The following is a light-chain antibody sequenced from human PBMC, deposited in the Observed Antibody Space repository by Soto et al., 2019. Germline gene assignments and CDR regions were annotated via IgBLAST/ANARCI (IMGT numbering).Light chain of an antibody. CDR3: SSYAGTNKVI. J-gene: IGLJ2*01. Sequence: QSVLTQPASVSGSPGQSITISCTGASSDVGDYNYVSWYQHHPGKAPKLMIFEVRRRPSGVPDRFSGSKSGNTASLTVSGLQAEDEADYYCSSYAGTNKVIFGGGTKLTVL. V-gene: IGLV2-8*01. CDR2: EVR. CDR1: SSDVGDYNY.